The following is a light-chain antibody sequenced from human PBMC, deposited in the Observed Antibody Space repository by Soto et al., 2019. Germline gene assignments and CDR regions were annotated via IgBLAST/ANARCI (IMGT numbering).Light chain of an antibody. CDR1: QNINNW. J-gene: IGKJ2*01. CDR3: QQYNSYSYT. CDR2: EAS. V-gene: IGKV1-5*03. Sequence: FQMTQSPSTLSASVGDRVTTTCRASQNINNWLAWYQQKPGKAPKLLIYEASNLQSGVPSRFSGSGSGTEFILTISSMQPDDFATYYCQQYNSYSYTFGQGTKVDIK.